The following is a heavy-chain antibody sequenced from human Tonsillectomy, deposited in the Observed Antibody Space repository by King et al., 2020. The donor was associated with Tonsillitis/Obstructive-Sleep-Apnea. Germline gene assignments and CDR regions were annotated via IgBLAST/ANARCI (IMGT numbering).Heavy chain of an antibody. CDR2: INHGGST. CDR3: ARGDLLTGYYASTDFDY. J-gene: IGHJ4*02. CDR1: GGSFRGYY. Sequence: VQLQQWGAGLLKPSETLSLTCAVYGGSFRGYYWSWIRQPPGKALEWIGEINHGGSTRYSPSLKSRVTISLDSSKNQFSLKLNSMTAADTAVYYCARGDLLTGYYASTDFDYWGQGTLVTVSS. D-gene: IGHD3-9*01. V-gene: IGHV4-34*01.